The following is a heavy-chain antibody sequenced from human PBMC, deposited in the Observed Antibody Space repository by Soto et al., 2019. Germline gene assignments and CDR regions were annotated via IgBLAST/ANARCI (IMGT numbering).Heavy chain of an antibody. Sequence: GGSLRLSCAGYGFSFSTSWLSWVRQAPGKGLEWVANINQDGSEKYYADSVKGRLTISRDNTKNSLYLQMNSLRAEDTAVHYCTVYGFGISAAAYWGQGALVTVSS. CDR2: INQDGSEK. V-gene: IGHV3-7*03. D-gene: IGHD4-17*01. CDR3: TVYGFGISAAAY. CDR1: GFSFSTSW. J-gene: IGHJ4*02.